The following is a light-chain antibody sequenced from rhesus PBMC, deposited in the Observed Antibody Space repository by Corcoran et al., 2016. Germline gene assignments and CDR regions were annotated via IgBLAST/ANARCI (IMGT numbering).Light chain of an antibody. CDR2: GAS. V-gene: IGKV3-31*02. J-gene: IGKJ3*01. CDR1: QSVSSY. Sequence: EIVMTQSPATLSLSPGERATLSCRASQSVSSYLAWYQQKPGQAPRLLTYGASSRATGFPDRFSGSGSGTDFTRTISSLEPEDFAVYYCQKYSNSPFTFGPGTKLDI. CDR3: QKYSNSPFT.